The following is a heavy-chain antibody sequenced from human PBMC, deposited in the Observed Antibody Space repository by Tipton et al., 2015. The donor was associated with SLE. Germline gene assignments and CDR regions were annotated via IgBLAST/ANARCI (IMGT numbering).Heavy chain of an antibody. V-gene: IGHV5-51*01. Sequence: QLVQSGAEVKKPGESLKISCKCSGYDFTNYWIAWVRQMPGKGLEWMAIIYPGDSDIRYSPSFQGQVTISADRSINTAYLQWSSLKASDTAVYYCARHVEGIITTDLWGQGTLVTVSS. CDR1: GYDFTNYW. D-gene: IGHD3-22*01. J-gene: IGHJ5*02. CDR3: ARHVEGIITTDL. CDR2: IYPGDSDI.